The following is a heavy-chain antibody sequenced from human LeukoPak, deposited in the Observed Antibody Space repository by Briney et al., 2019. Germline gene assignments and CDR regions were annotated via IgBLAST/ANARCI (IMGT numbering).Heavy chain of an antibody. D-gene: IGHD5-18*01. CDR2: ISASGGST. Sequence: GGSLRLSCAASRFTVSSNYMSWVRQVPGKGLEWVSGISASGGSTNYADSVRGRFTISRDNSKNTLYVQMNSLRDEDTAVYYCARDTSPGAKDTWYDALDIWGQGTTVTVSS. CDR1: RFTVSSNY. CDR3: ARDTSPGAKDTWYDALDI. J-gene: IGHJ3*02. V-gene: IGHV3-23*01.